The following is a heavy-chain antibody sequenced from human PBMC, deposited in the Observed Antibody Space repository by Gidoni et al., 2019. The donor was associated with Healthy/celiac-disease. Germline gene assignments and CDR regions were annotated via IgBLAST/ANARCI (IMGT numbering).Heavy chain of an antibody. CDR2: FDPEDGET. J-gene: IGHJ5*02. V-gene: IGHV1-24*01. CDR1: GYTLPELS. D-gene: IGHD2-15*01. Sequence: QVQLVQSGAEVKKPGASVKVSCKVSGYTLPELSMHWVRQAPGKGLEWMGGFDPEDGETIYAQKFQGRVTMTEDTSTDTAYMELSSLRSEDTAVYYCASTGDCSGGSCYLGWWFDPWGQGTLVTVSS. CDR3: ASTGDCSGGSCYLGWWFDP.